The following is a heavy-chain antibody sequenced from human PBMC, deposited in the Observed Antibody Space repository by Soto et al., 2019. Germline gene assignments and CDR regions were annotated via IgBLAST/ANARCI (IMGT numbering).Heavy chain of an antibody. CDR2: IDYSGKI. D-gene: IGHD3-16*02. CDR3: ARHIHNRVLEYYFAS. CDR1: GGFITRSGSA. V-gene: IGHV4-39*01. J-gene: IGHJ4*02. Sequence: NPSETLPLTCNASGGFITRSGSAWGCIRQSPRKALEWIGTIDYSGKIYYIPSLKSRNNISVHTSKNQISLKFSSVIAADTSLYYCARHIHNRVLEYYFASRGRGTLVTVSS.